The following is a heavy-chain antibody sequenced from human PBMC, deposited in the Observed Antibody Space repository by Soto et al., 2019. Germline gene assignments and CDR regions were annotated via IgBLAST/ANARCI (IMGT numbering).Heavy chain of an antibody. CDR1: GGSVRSSTYY. J-gene: IGHJ4*02. Sequence: LSLTCTVSGGSVRSSTYYWGWIRQAPGKGLEWIASIYYSGRTHNNPALKSRVTMSVDTYTNQFSLKMNAVTAADTAVYYCTRQEGGAAADRPLDYWGRGTLVTVSS. V-gene: IGHV4-39*01. CDR3: TRQEGGAAADRPLDY. CDR2: IYYSGRT. D-gene: IGHD6-13*01.